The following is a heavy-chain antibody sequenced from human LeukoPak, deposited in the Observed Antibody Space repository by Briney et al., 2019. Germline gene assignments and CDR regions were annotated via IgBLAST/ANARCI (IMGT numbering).Heavy chain of an antibody. CDR2: IYSGGST. CDR3: ARDSPYGSGSYSA. V-gene: IGHV3-53*01. J-gene: IGHJ4*02. D-gene: IGHD3-10*01. Sequence: GGSLRLSCAASGFTVSSNYMSWVRQAPGKGLEWVSVIYSGGSTYYADSVKGRFTISRDNSKNTLYLQMNSLRAEDTAVYYCARDSPYGSGSYSAWGQGTLVTVSS. CDR1: GFTVSSNY.